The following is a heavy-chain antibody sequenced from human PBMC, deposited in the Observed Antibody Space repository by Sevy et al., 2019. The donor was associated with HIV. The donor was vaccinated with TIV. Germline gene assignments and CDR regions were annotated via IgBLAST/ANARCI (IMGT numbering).Heavy chain of an antibody. CDR1: GFTFSSYA. D-gene: IGHD3-10*01. CDR2: ISNDGSNK. CDR3: ARDPATMVRGVTGSWFDP. V-gene: IGHV3-30-3*01. J-gene: IGHJ5*02. Sequence: GGSLRLSCAASGFTFSSYAMHWVRQAPGKGLEWVAAISNDGSNKYYADSVKGRFTISRDNSKNTLYLQMNSLRAEDTAVYYCARDPATMVRGVTGSWFDPWGQGTLVTVSS.